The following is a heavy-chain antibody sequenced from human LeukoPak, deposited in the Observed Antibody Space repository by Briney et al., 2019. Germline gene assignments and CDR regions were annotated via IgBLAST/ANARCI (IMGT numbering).Heavy chain of an antibody. Sequence: PGGSLRLSCAASGFTFDDYGMSWVRQAPGKGLEWVSGINWNGGSTGYADSVKGRFTISRDNAKNSLYLQMNSLRAEDTALYYCARHLTIVGATDYFDYWGQGTLVTVSS. CDR1: GFTFDDYG. J-gene: IGHJ4*02. V-gene: IGHV3-20*04. CDR2: INWNGGST. CDR3: ARHLTIVGATDYFDY. D-gene: IGHD1-26*01.